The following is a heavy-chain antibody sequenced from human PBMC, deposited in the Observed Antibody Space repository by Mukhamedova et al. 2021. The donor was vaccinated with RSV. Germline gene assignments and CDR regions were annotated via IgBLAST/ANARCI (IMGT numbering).Heavy chain of an antibody. CDR2: TYYRSKWSN. V-gene: IGHV6-1*01. CDR3: ARAGTGGRAFDI. D-gene: IGHD3-16*01. J-gene: IGHJ3*02. Sequence: GLEWLGRTYYRSKWSNDYALSVKSRITINSDTSKNDFSPHLSSVTPEDTAVYYCARAGTGGRAFDIWGRGTMVTVSS.